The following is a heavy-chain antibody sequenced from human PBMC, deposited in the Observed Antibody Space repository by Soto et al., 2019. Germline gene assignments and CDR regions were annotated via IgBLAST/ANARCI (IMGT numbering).Heavy chain of an antibody. J-gene: IGHJ4*02. CDR1: GYNFSNYW. CDR2: IDPSDSYI. D-gene: IGHD3-9*01. V-gene: IGHV5-10-1*01. CDR3: TRKSRDIDC. Sequence: GESLKISCKGSGYNFSNYWISWVRQMPGKGLEWMGKIDPSDSYINYSPPFQGHVTISVDKSITTAHVEWRSLKASDTAVYYCTRKSRDIDCWGQGTLVTVSS.